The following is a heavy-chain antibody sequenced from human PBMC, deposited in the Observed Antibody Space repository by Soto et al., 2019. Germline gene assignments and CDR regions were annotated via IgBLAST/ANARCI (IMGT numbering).Heavy chain of an antibody. J-gene: IGHJ4*02. CDR3: AKGDSDYYFDS. D-gene: IGHD4-4*01. CDR2: ISASGSNG. V-gene: IGHV3-23*01. Sequence: GGSLRLSCEASGFTFSSYAMNWVRQAPGKGLEWVSGISASGSNGFYTDSVKGRFIISRDNSKNTLYLQMNSLRVDDTALYFCAKGDSDYYFDSLGQGTLVTVSS. CDR1: GFTFSSYA.